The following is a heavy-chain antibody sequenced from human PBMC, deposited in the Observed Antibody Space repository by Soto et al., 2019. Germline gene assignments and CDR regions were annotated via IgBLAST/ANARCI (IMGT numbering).Heavy chain of an antibody. J-gene: IGHJ5*02. CDR3: ARVHYSGDWYGWFDA. CDR2: IYGSGNT. CDR1: GDSFSRNY. V-gene: IGHV4-4*07. Sequence: QVHLQESGPGLVRPSETLSLTCTVSGDSFSRNYWSWIRQPAGKGLEWIGRIYGSGNTNYSPSLKSRVAMSVDTANSQFSLRVSSVTAADTAVYYCARVHYSGDWYGWFDAWGQGTLVTVSS. D-gene: IGHD2-21*02.